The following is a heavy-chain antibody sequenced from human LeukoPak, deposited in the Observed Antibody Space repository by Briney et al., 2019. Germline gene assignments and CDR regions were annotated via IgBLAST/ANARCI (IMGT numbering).Heavy chain of an antibody. V-gene: IGHV4-59*01. CDR2: IYYSGST. CDR1: GGAMSSSY. D-gene: IGHD2-2*02. CDR3: ARSDIVVVPAAIGWFDP. J-gene: IGHJ5*02. Sequence: SETLSLTCVVSGGAMSSSYWSWIRQPPGKGLEWIGYIYYSGSTNYNPSLKSRVTISVDTSKNQFSLKLSSVTAADTAVYYCARSDIVVVPAAIGWFDPWGQGTLVTVSS.